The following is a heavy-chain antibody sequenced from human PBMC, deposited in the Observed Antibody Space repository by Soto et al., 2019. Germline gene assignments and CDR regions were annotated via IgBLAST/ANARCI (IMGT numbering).Heavy chain of an antibody. CDR1: GFTFSSYS. CDR2: ISSSSSYI. CDR3: TRVSGGSCIDY. D-gene: IGHD2-15*01. Sequence: SGGSLRLSCAASGFTFSSYSMNWVRQAPGKGLEWVSSISSSSSYIYYAESLKGRFTISRDNAKNSLYLQMNSLRAEDTAVYYCTRVSGGSCIDYWGQGTLVTVSS. V-gene: IGHV3-21*01. J-gene: IGHJ4*02.